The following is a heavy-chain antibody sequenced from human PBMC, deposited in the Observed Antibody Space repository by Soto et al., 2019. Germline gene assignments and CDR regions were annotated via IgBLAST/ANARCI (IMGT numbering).Heavy chain of an antibody. V-gene: IGHV1-69*01. CDR2: IIPIFGTA. CDR3: ARDRWSGAAGPAIFDY. D-gene: IGHD6-13*01. CDR1: GGTFSSYA. Sequence: QVQLVQSGAEVKKPGSSVKVSCKASGGTFSSYAISWVRQAPGQGLEWMGGIIPIFGTANYAQKFQGRVTITADESTSTAYMELSSLRSEDTAVYYRARDRWSGAAGPAIFDYWGQGTLVTVSS. J-gene: IGHJ4*02.